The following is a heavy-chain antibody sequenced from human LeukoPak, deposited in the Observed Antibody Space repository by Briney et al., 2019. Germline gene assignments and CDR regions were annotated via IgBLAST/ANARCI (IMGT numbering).Heavy chain of an antibody. CDR1: GDSISSYY. CDR3: ARAGIAVAGTNWFDP. V-gene: IGHV4-4*07. J-gene: IGHJ5*02. Sequence: SETLSLTCTVSGDSISSYYWNWIRQPAGKGLEWIGRIYTSGTTNYNPSLKSRVTMSVDTSKNQFSLKLSSVTAADTAVYYCARAGIAVAGTNWFDPWGQGTLVTVSS. CDR2: IYTSGTT. D-gene: IGHD6-19*01.